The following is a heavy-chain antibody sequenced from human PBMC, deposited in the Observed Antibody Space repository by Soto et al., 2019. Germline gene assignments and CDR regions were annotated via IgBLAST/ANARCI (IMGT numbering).Heavy chain of an antibody. J-gene: IGHJ3*01. D-gene: IGHD2-8*01. CDR3: VRDPGPLYYAIDA. CDR2: IGKNGRDI. CDR1: GFIFSEYE. Sequence: GGSLSLSCEVSGFIFSEYEFNWVRQAPGKGLEWVSYIGKNGRDIYDADSVKGRFTISRDDDKSTLYLEMNSLRAEDTAVYYWVRDPGPLYYAIDAWGQGTMVTVSS. V-gene: IGHV3-48*03.